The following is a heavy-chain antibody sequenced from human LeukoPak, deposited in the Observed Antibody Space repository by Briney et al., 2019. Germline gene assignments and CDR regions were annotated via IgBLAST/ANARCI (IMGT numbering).Heavy chain of an antibody. CDR2: ISSSSSYI. D-gene: IGHD3-22*01. CDR1: EFTFSSYR. CDR3: ASESSGYLGDFDY. Sequence: PGGSLRLSCAASEFTFSSYRMNWVRQAPGKGLEWVSSISSSSSYIYYADSVKGRFTISRDNAKNSLYLHMNSLRAEDTAVYYCASESSGYLGDFDYWGQGTLVTVSS. V-gene: IGHV3-21*01. J-gene: IGHJ4*02.